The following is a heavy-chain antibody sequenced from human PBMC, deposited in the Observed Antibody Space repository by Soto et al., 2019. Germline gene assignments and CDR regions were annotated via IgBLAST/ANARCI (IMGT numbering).Heavy chain of an antibody. D-gene: IGHD3-9*01. CDR2: ISAYNGNT. J-gene: IGHJ5*02. V-gene: IGHV1-18*01. CDR3: ARDRGRYFDWLLSRQKLNWFHP. CDR1: GYTFTSYG. Sequence: ASVKVSCKASGYTFTSYGISWERQAPGQGLEWMGWISAYNGNTNYAQKLQGRVTMTTDTSTSTAHMELRSLRSDDTAVYYCARDRGRYFDWLLSRQKLNWFHPWGQGTLVTVSS.